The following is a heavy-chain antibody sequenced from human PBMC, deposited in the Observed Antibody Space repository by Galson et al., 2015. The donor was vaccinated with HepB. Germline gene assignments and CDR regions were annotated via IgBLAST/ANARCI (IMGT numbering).Heavy chain of an antibody. CDR3: ARAYCSGGSCYYAGYGMDV. CDR1: GFTFSSYG. V-gene: IGHV3-33*01. J-gene: IGHJ6*02. Sequence: SLRLSCAASGFTFSSYGMHWVRQAPGKGLEWVALIWYDGSNKYYADSVKGRFTISRDNSKNTLYLQMNSLRAEDTAVYYCARAYCSGGSCYYAGYGMDVWGQGTTVTVSS. D-gene: IGHD2-15*01. CDR2: IWYDGSNK.